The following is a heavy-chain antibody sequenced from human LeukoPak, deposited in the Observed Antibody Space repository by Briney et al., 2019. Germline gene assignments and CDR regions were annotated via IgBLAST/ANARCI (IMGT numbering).Heavy chain of an antibody. Sequence: GGSLRLSCAASGFTFSSYWMSWVRQAPGKGLEWVANIKQDGSEKYYVDSVKGRFTIYRDNAKNSLYLQMNSLRAEDTAVYYCARSYYDSSGYSAGLDAFDIWGQGTMVTVSS. V-gene: IGHV3-7*01. D-gene: IGHD3-22*01. CDR1: GFTFSSYW. CDR2: IKQDGSEK. J-gene: IGHJ3*02. CDR3: ARSYYDSSGYSAGLDAFDI.